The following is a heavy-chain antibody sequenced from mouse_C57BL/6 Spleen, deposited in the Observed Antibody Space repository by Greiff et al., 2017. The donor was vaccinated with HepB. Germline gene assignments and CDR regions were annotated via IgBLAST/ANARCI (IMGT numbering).Heavy chain of an antibody. V-gene: IGHV1-15*01. CDR2: IDPETGGT. Sequence: VKLQESGAELVRPGASVTLSCKASGYTFTDYEMHWVKQTPVHGLEWIGAIDPETGGTAYNQKFKGKAILTADKSSSTAYMELRSLTSEDSAVYYCTRYPDYYGSSWYFDVWGTGTTVTVSS. CDR1: GYTFTDYE. J-gene: IGHJ1*03. CDR3: TRYPDYYGSSWYFDV. D-gene: IGHD1-1*01.